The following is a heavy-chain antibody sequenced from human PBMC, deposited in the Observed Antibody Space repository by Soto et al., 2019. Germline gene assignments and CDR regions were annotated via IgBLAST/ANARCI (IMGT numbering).Heavy chain of an antibody. D-gene: IGHD3-22*01. Sequence: GGSLRLSCAASGFTFSSYSMNWVRQAPGKGLEWVSYISSSSSTIYYADSVKGRFTISRDNAKNSLYLQMNSLRDEDTAVYYCARDSTINYYDSSGYPSFDYWGQGTLVTVSS. CDR3: ARDSTINYYDSSGYPSFDY. J-gene: IGHJ4*02. V-gene: IGHV3-48*02. CDR1: GFTFSSYS. CDR2: ISSSSSTI.